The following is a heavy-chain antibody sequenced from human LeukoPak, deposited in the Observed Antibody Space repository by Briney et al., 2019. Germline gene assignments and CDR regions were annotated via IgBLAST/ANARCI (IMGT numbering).Heavy chain of an antibody. J-gene: IGHJ4*02. CDR3: ARDVTGPFDS. CDR1: GAPINGYY. Sequence: SETLSLTCTVSGAPINGYYWSWIRQPPGKVLEWIGYIYYSGTTSYNPSLKSQVTMSVDTSKNQLSLQVSSVTTADTAVYYCARDVTGPFDSWGQGTLVTVSS. CDR2: IYYSGTT. V-gene: IGHV4-59*01.